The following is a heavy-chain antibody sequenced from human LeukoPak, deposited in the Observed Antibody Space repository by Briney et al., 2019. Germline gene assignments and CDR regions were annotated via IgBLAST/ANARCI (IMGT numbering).Heavy chain of an antibody. CDR3: ASLHTQYSGSYSYYFDS. V-gene: IGHV1-2*02. J-gene: IGHJ4*02. CDR1: VYTFTGYY. D-gene: IGHD1-26*01. CDR2: INPNSGGT. Sequence: ASVKVSCKASVYTFTGYYMHWVRQAPGQGLEWMGWINPNSGGTNYAQKFQGRVTMTRDTSISTAYMELSRLRSDDTAVYYCASLHTQYSGSYSYYFDSWGQGTLVTVSS.